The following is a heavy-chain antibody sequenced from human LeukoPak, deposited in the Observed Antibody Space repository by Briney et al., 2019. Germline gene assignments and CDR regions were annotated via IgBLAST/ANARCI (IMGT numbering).Heavy chain of an antibody. CDR1: GFTFSRYS. Sequence: GGSLRLSCAVSGFTFSRYSINWVRQAPGKGLEWVSLIRDSGETFYADSVKGRFTISRDNSKNTMYLQMNRLRVEDTAVYFCARDRAVTQDWVEFDPWGQGTLVTVSS. J-gene: IGHJ5*02. V-gene: IGHV3-66*03. CDR3: ARDRAVTQDWVEFDP. D-gene: IGHD4-17*01. CDR2: IRDSGET.